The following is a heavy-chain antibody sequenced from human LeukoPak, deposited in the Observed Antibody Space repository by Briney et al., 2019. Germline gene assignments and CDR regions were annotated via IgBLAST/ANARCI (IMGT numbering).Heavy chain of an antibody. CDR1: GVSFSSYN. Sequence: SSETLSLTCAVYGVSFSSYNWSWVRQPPGKRLEWVWDITQSGSTNYTPSLKSRVTISIDTSKNQFSLNLNIVTAADTAVYYWARRGGSQWRAYSYGRNAYGAGFLAYWGQGSLVSVSS. J-gene: IGHJ4*02. D-gene: IGHD5-18*01. CDR3: ARRGGSQWRAYSYGRNAYGAGFLAY. CDR2: ITQSGST. V-gene: IGHV4-34*01.